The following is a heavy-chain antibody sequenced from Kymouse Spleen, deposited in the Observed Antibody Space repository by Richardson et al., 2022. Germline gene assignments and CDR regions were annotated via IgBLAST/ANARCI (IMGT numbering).Heavy chain of an antibody. V-gene: IGHV3-33*01. CDR3: ARDDYYGSGSYYYYYGMDV. Sequence: QVQLVESGGGVVQPGRSLRLSCAASGFTFSSYGMHWVRQAPGKGLEWVAVIWYDGSNKYYADSVKGRFTISRDNSKNTLYLQMNSLRAEDTAVYYCARDDYYGSGSYYYYYGMDVWGQGTTVTVSS. CDR1: GFTFSSYG. D-gene: IGHD3-10*01. J-gene: IGHJ6*02. CDR2: IWYDGSNK.